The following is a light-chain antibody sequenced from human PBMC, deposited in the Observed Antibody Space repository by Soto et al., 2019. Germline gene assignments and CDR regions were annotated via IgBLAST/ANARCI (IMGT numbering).Light chain of an antibody. CDR3: SSYTTSNTRQIV. CDR2: DVS. J-gene: IGLJ1*01. Sequence: QSVLTQPASVSGSPGQSITISCTGTSSDVCGYNYVSWYQHHPGKAPKLMIYDVSNRPSGVSNRFSGSKSGNTASLTISGLQPEDEADHYCSSYTTSNTRQIVFGTGTKVTVL. V-gene: IGLV2-14*03. CDR1: SSDVCGYNY.